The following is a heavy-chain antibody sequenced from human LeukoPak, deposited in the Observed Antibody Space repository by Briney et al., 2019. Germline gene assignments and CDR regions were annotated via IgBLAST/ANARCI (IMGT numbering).Heavy chain of an antibody. V-gene: IGHV3-21*01. CDR3: AREVQYQLDYYYYMDV. J-gene: IGHJ6*03. CDR2: ISSSSSYI. Sequence: GGSLRLSCAASGFTFSSYSMNWVRQAPGKRLEWVSSISSSSSYIYYADSVKGRFTISRDNAKNSLYLQMNSLRAEDTAVYYCAREVQYQLDYYYYMDVWGKGTTVTVSS. CDR1: GFTFSSYS. D-gene: IGHD2-2*01.